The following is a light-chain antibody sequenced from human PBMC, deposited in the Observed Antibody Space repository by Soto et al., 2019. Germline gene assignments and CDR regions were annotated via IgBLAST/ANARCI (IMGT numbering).Light chain of an antibody. V-gene: IGKV2-28*01. Sequence: DIVMTQSPLSLPVTPGESASISCRSSQSLLHSDGYNSLDWYLQKPGQSPQLLIYLGSNRASGVPDRFSGSGSGTDFTLKISRVEAEDVGVYYCMQALQTPYTFGQGTKLEI. J-gene: IGKJ2*01. CDR2: LGS. CDR3: MQALQTPYT. CDR1: QSLLHSDGYNS.